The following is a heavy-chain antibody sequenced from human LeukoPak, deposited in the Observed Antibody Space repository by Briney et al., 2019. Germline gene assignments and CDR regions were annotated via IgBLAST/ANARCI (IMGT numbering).Heavy chain of an antibody. CDR3: TTDNAPGMDV. Sequence: GGSLRLSCAAPGFTFSTYWMHWVRQAPGKGLVWVSRINSDGSTTSYADSVKGRFTISRDNAKNTLYLQMNSLKTEDTAVYYCTTDNAPGMDVWGQGTTVTVSS. J-gene: IGHJ6*02. CDR1: GFTFSTYW. V-gene: IGHV3-74*01. CDR2: INSDGSTT. D-gene: IGHD2-2*01.